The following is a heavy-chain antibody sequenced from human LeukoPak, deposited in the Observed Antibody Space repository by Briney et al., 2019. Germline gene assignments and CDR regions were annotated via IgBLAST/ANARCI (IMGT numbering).Heavy chain of an antibody. J-gene: IGHJ4*02. Sequence: ASVKVSCKAAGYPFISFGISWVRQAPGQGLEWMGWISAYNGKTEFAQRFQDRVTMTTDTSTTTAYMELRSLRSDDTAMYYCARDHEDVYGSGSYKLWGQGTRVTVSS. CDR3: ARDHEDVYGSGSYKL. V-gene: IGHV1-18*01. CDR2: ISAYNGKT. CDR1: GYPFISFG. D-gene: IGHD3-10*01.